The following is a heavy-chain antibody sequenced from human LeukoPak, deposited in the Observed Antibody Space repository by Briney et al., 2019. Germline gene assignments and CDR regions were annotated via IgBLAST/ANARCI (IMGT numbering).Heavy chain of an antibody. D-gene: IGHD6-13*01. CDR1: GGSFSGYY. V-gene: IGHV4-34*01. Sequence: SETLFLTCAVYGGSFSGYYWSWIRQPPGKGLEWIGEINHSGSTNYNPSLKSRVTISVDTSKNQFSLKLSSVTAADTAVYYCARGVSTRRIAAAGTVFWFDPWGQGTLVTVSS. CDR3: ARGVSTRRIAAAGTVFWFDP. J-gene: IGHJ5*02. CDR2: INHSGST.